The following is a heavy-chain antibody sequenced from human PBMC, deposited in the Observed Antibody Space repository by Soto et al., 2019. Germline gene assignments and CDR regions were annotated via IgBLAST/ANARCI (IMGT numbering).Heavy chain of an antibody. J-gene: IGHJ4*02. CDR3: ARVLSREMATINY. D-gene: IGHD5-12*01. CDR1: GGSVSSGSYY. CDR2: IYYSGST. Sequence: PSETLSLTCTVSGGSVSSGSYYWSWIRQPPGKRLEWIGYIYYSGSTNYNPSLKSRVTISVDTSKNQFSLKLSSVTAADTAVYYCARVLSREMATINYWGQGTLVTVSS. V-gene: IGHV4-61*01.